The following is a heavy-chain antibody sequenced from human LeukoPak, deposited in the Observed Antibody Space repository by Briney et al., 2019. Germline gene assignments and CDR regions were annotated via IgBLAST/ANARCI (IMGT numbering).Heavy chain of an antibody. CDR3: AREFSLLRYFDWLPYGYYFDY. Sequence: AGGSLRLSCTVSGFTVSSNSMSWVRQAPGKGLEWVANIKQDGSEKYYVDSVKGRFTISRDNAKNSLYLQMNSLRAEDTAVYYCAREFSLLRYFDWLPYGYYFDYWGQGTLVTVSS. V-gene: IGHV3-7*01. CDR1: GFTVSSNS. CDR2: IKQDGSEK. J-gene: IGHJ4*02. D-gene: IGHD3-9*01.